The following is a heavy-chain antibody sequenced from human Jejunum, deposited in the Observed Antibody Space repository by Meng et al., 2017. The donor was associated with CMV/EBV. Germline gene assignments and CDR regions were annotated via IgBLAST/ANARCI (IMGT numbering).Heavy chain of an antibody. CDR2: IQYDGSKK. CDR1: FSSYG. CDR3: ARDVYYVSSGFFGREDY. D-gene: IGHD3-22*01. V-gene: IGHV3-33*05. Sequence: FSSYGIHWVRQATGKGLEWVAFIQYDGSKKSYADSVKGRFTISRDNAKNSLYLQMNSLRAEDTAVYYCARDVYYVSSGFFGREDYWGQGTLVTVSS. J-gene: IGHJ4*02.